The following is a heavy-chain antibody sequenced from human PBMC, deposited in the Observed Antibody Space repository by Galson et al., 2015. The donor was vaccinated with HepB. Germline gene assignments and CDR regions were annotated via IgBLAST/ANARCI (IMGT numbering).Heavy chain of an antibody. CDR1: GGSISSYY. V-gene: IGHV4-59*08. D-gene: IGHD6-19*01. J-gene: IGHJ2*01. CDR3: ARCRRESGWPGYFDL. CDR2: IYYSGST. Sequence: ETLSLTCTVSGGSISSYYWTWIRQPPGKGLEFIGYIYYSGSTNYNPSPKSRVTISVDTSKNQFSLNLSSVTAADTAVYYCARCRRESGWPGYFDLWGRGTLVTVSS.